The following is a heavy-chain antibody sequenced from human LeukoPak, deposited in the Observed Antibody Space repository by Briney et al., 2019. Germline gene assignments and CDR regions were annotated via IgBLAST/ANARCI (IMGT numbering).Heavy chain of an antibody. V-gene: IGHV5-10-1*01. J-gene: IGHJ4*02. D-gene: IGHD3-10*01. Sequence: GESLKISCKGSGYSFTSYWISWVRQMPGKGLEWMGRIDPSDSYTNYSPSFQGHVTISADKSISTAYLQWSSLKASDTAMYYWARHGLGYYGSVPRGVDYWGEGSLV. CDR2: IDPSDSYT. CDR1: GYSFTSYW. CDR3: ARHGLGYYGSVPRGVDY.